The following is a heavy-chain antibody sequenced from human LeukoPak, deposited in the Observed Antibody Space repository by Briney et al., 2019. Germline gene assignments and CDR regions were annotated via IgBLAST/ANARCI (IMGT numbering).Heavy chain of an antibody. V-gene: IGHV3-7*01. CDR2: IKQDGSEK. D-gene: IGHD5-18*01. CDR3: AREFSGYSYGGYYYYYYMDV. J-gene: IGHJ6*03. CDR1: GFTFSRYW. Sequence: PGGSLRLSCAASGFTFSRYWMSWVRQAPGKGLEWVANIKQDGSEKYYVDSVKGRFTISRDNAKNSLYLQMNSLRAEDTAVYYCAREFSGYSYGGYYYYYYMDVWGKGTTVTVSS.